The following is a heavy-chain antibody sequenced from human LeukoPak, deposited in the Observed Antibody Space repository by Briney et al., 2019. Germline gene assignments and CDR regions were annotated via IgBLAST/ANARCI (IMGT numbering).Heavy chain of an antibody. CDR2: IYYSGST. CDR1: GGSISSGDYY. Sequence: PSQTLSLTCTAPGGSISSGDYYWSWIRQPPGKGLEWIGYIYYSGSTYYNPSLKSRVTISVDTSKNQFSLKLSSVTAADTAVYYCARGNGYDYYYMDVWGKGTTVTVSS. D-gene: IGHD2-8*01. V-gene: IGHV4-30-4*08. CDR3: ARGNGYDYYYMDV. J-gene: IGHJ6*03.